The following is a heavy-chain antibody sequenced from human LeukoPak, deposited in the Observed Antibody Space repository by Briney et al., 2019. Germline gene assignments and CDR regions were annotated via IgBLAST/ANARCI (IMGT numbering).Heavy chain of an antibody. V-gene: IGHV4-59*01. CDR3: ARGFSSSWFSTQMGGFDY. D-gene: IGHD6-13*01. CDR2: IYYSVST. Sequence: PQTLSPTCTLSGGSTSSYYCSWVRQPPRKGLGWMGYIYYSVSTNYNTTLKSRVTISVDASKNQFSLKLSSVTAADTAVYYCARGFSSSWFSTQMGGFDYWGQGTLVTVSS. J-gene: IGHJ4*02. CDR1: GGSTSSYY.